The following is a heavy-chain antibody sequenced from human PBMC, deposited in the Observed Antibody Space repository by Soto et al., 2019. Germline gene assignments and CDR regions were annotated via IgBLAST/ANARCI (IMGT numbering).Heavy chain of an antibody. D-gene: IGHD6-13*01. CDR1: GGSISSGDDY. CDR3: ARAIAAAATGEFDY. CDR2: IYYSGST. Sequence: SETLSLTCTVSGGSISSGDDYWSWIRQPPGKGLEWIGYIYYSGSTYYNPSLKSRVTISVDTSKNQFSLKLSSVTAADTAVYYCARAIAAAATGEFDYWGQGTLVTVSS. J-gene: IGHJ4*02. V-gene: IGHV4-30-4*01.